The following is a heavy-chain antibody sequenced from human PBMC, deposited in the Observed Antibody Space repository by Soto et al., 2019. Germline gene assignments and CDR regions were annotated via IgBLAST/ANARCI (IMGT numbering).Heavy chain of an antibody. CDR1: GFTFSSYE. Sequence: GGSLRLSCAASGFTFSSYEMHWVRQTTEKGLEWVSAISIGGKTYYSESVKGRFTISRENAKNSLDLQMNSLGAGDTAVYYCAREGANSDSDGFDVWGQGTMVTVSS. J-gene: IGHJ3*01. D-gene: IGHD2-15*01. CDR3: AREGANSDSDGFDV. V-gene: IGHV3-13*01. CDR2: ISIGGKT.